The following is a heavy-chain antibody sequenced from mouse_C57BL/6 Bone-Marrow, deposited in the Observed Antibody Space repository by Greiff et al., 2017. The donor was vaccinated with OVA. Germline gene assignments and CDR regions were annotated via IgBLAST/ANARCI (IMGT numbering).Heavy chain of an antibody. Sequence: EVQLQQSGAELVRPGASVKLSCTASGFNIKDDYLHWLKQRPEQGLEWIGWIDPENGDTEYASKFQGKATITADTSSNTAYLQLSSLTSEDTAVYYCTTAYEYAMDYWGQGTSVTVSS. CDR3: TTAYEYAMDY. J-gene: IGHJ4*01. CDR1: GFNIKDDY. V-gene: IGHV14-4*01. D-gene: IGHD1-1*01. CDR2: IDPENGDT.